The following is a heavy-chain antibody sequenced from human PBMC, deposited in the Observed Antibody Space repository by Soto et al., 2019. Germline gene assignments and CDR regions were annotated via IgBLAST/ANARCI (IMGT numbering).Heavy chain of an antibody. D-gene: IGHD4-17*01. V-gene: IGHV1-18*01. CDR2: ISAYNGNT. CDR1: GYTFTSYG. Sequence: EASVKVSCKASGYTFTSYGISWVRQAPGQGLEWMGWISAYNGNTNYAQKLQGRVTMTTDTSTSTAYMELRSLRSDDTAVYYCAREGTTPSHYYYYGMDVWGQGTTVTVSS. CDR3: AREGTTPSHYYYYGMDV. J-gene: IGHJ6*02.